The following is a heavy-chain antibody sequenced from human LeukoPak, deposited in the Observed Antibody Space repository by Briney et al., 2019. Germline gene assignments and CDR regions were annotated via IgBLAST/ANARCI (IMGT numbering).Heavy chain of an antibody. CDR1: GGPIGIYY. J-gene: IGHJ3*02. CDR3: ARLTYSSGWYKGDAFDI. D-gene: IGHD6-19*01. Sequence: PSDTLSLTCTVSGGPIGIYYWSWIRQPAGKGLEWIGRIYNSGRTKYSPSLESRVTMSIDTSKNQFSLKLSSVTAADTAVYYCARLTYSSGWYKGDAFDIWGQGTMVTVSS. V-gene: IGHV4-4*07. CDR2: IYNSGRT.